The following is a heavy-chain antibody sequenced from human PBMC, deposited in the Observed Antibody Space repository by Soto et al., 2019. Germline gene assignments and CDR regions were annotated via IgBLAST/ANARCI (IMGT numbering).Heavy chain of an antibody. V-gene: IGHV3-7*01. D-gene: IGHD3-3*01. CDR3: ARNYDFWSGYPYYYYYYGMDV. Sequence: GGSLRLSCAASGFFFSAYWMSWVRQAPGKGLEWVASIKQDGSETYYVDSVKGRFTISRDNAKNSLYLQMNSLRAEDTAVYYCARNYDFWSGYPYYYYYYGMDVWGQGTTVTVSS. J-gene: IGHJ6*02. CDR1: GFFFSAYW. CDR2: IKQDGSET.